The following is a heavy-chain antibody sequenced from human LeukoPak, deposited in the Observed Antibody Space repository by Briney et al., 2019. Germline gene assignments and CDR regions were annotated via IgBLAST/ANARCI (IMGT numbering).Heavy chain of an antibody. V-gene: IGHV3-23*01. J-gene: IGHJ4*02. Sequence: PGGSLRLSCAASGFTFSDYYMSWIRQAPGKGLEWVSAISGGGGRTYYADSVKGRFTISRDNSQDTLFLQMNSLRAEDTAVYYCAKALRLMISFGGVIPDYWGQGTLVTVSS. CDR3: AKALRLMISFGGVIPDY. CDR1: GFTFSDYY. CDR2: ISGGGGRT. D-gene: IGHD3-16*02.